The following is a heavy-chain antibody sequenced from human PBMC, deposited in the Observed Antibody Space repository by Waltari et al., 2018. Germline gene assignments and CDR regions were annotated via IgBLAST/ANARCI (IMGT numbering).Heavy chain of an antibody. Sequence: LQLQESGPGLVKPSETLSLTCTVSGGSISSSSYYWGWIRQAPGKGLEWVSSISSSSSYIYYAYSVKGRCTSSRDNAKNSLYLQMNSLRAEDTAVYYCARDGVTTVYYYYGMDVWGQGTTVTVSS. D-gene: IGHD4-17*01. J-gene: IGHJ6*02. CDR3: ARDGVTTVYYYYGMDV. V-gene: IGHV3-21*01. CDR2: ISSSSSYI. CDR1: GGSISSSS.